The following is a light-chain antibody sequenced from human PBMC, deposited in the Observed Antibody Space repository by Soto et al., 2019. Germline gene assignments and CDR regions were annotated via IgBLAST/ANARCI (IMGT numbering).Light chain of an antibody. V-gene: IGKV3-15*01. Sequence: EIVMTQSPATLSVSPGERATLSCRASQSVSSNLAWYQQKPGQAPRLLIYGASTRATGIPARFSGSRSGTEFTLTISSLQSEDFAFYYCKQYNNWPPWTFGQGTKLEI. J-gene: IGKJ2*02. CDR2: GAS. CDR1: QSVSSN. CDR3: KQYNNWPPWT.